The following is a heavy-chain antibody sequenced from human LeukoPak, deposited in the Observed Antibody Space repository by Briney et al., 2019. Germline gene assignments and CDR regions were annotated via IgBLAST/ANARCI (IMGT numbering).Heavy chain of an antibody. V-gene: IGHV1-2*02. J-gene: IGHJ4*02. Sequence: ASVKVSCKASGYTFSDYYMHWVRQAPGQGLEWMGWINPNSGGTNYAQKFQGRVAMTRNTSITTAYMELSSPRSDDTAVYYCARGVPYSYDSRGFVRWLNYWGQGTLVTVSS. D-gene: IGHD3-22*01. CDR3: ARGVPYSYDSRGFVRWLNY. CDR1: GYTFSDYY. CDR2: INPNSGGT.